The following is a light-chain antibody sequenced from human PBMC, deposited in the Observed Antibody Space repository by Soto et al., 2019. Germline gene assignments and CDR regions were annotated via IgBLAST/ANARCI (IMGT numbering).Light chain of an antibody. V-gene: IGLV2-14*01. CDR2: EVN. CDR3: FPFTTTSTHV. CDR1: SSDIGAYDY. Sequence: QSALTQPASLSGSPGQSITISCTGTSSDIGAYDYVSWFQQHPGKAPKLMISEVNNRPSGVSNRFSGSKSGNTAYLTISGLQVEDEAKYFCFPFTTTSTHVFGTGTKLTVL. J-gene: IGLJ1*01.